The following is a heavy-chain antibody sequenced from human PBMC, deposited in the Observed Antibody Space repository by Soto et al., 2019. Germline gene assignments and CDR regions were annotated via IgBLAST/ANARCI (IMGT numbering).Heavy chain of an antibody. CDR3: VGPVGLAAAGEWVGWFDP. D-gene: IGHD6-13*01. J-gene: IGHJ5*02. V-gene: IGHV3-21*01. CDR2: ISSSSSYI. Sequence: PGGSLRLSCAASGFTFSIYSMNWVRQAPGKGLEWVSSISSSSSYIYYADSVKGRFTISRDNAKNSLYLQMNSLRAEDTAVYYCVGPVGLAAAGEWVGWFDPWGPGXLGTVFS. CDR1: GFTFSIYS.